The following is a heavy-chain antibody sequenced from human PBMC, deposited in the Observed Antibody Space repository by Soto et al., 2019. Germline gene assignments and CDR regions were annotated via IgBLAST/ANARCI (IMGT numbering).Heavy chain of an antibody. D-gene: IGHD3-10*01. CDR1: GGSISSSSYY. CDR3: ARHSSWFGTY. CDR2: IYYSGST. V-gene: IGHV4-39*01. J-gene: IGHJ4*02. Sequence: PSETLSLTCTVSGGSISSSSYYWGWIRQPPGKGLEWIGSIYYSGSTYYNPSLKSRVTISVDTSKNQFSLKLSSVTAADTAVYYCARHSSWFGTYWGQGTLVTVSS.